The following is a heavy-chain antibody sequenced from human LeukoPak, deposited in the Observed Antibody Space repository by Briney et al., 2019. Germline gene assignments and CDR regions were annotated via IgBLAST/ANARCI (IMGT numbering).Heavy chain of an antibody. CDR2: IYHRGSS. J-gene: IGHJ2*01. D-gene: IGHD3-9*01. CDR1: GYSLTTGYY. Sequence: PSETLSLTCAVPGYSLTTGYYWGWIPQPPGKGLEWFGRIYHRGSSYYNPSLRSRVTISVDSSQNPLSLNLTSVTAADTPVYYCARWAEDYDILTGYYNALKYFDLWGRGTLVTVSS. CDR3: ARWAEDYDILTGYYNALKYFDL. V-gene: IGHV4-38-2*01.